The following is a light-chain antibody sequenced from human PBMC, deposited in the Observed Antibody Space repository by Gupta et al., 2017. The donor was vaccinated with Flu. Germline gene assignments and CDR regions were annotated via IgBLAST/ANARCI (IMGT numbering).Light chain of an antibody. CDR3: QSYDSSLSGPWV. CDR1: SSNIGAGYD. V-gene: IGLV1-40*01. J-gene: IGLJ3*02. Sequence: QSVLTQPPSVSGAPGQRVTISCTGSSSNIGAGYDVHWYQQLPGTAPKLLIYVNSNRPSGVPDRFSCSSSGTSASPATPGLQAEDEADYYGQSYDSSLSGPWVFGGGTKLTVL. CDR2: VNS.